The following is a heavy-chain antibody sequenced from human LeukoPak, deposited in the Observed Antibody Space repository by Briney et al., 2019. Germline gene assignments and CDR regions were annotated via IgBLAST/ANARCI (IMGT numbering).Heavy chain of an antibody. CDR3: AKWDVTVPL. J-gene: IGHJ4*02. V-gene: IGHV3-30*18. CDR1: GFTVSSNY. D-gene: IGHD4-17*01. Sequence: GGSLRLSCVASGFTVSSNYMSWVRQAPGKGLEWVAVISYDGSNKYYADSVKGRFTISRDNSKNTLYLQMNSLRAEDTAVYYCAKWDVTVPLWGQGTLVTVSS. CDR2: ISYDGSNK.